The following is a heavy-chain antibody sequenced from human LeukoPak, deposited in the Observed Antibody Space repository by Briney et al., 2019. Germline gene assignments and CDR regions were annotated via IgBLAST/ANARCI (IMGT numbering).Heavy chain of an antibody. D-gene: IGHD2-2*01. CDR2: ISRGSGYI. V-gene: IGHV3-21*01. CDR3: ARLACSTSCYEIDY. Sequence: MAGGSLRLSCAASGFTFSSYSVNWVRQAPGKGLEWVSSISRGSGYIYYSDSVKGRFTISRDNAKNSLYLQMSSLRAEDTAVYYCARLACSTSCYEIDYWGQGTLVTVSS. J-gene: IGHJ4*02. CDR1: GFTFSSYS.